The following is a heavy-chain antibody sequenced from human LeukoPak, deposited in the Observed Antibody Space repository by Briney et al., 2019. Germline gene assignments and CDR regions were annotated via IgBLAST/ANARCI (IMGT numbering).Heavy chain of an antibody. V-gene: IGHV4-39*07. CDR1: GGSISSSSYY. CDR2: INHSGST. Sequence: SETLSLTCTVSGGSISSSSYYWGWIRQPPGKGLEWIGEINHSGSTNYNPSLKSRVTISVDTSKNQFSLKLSSVTAADTAVCYCARGGGYSYGPYYFDYWGQGTLVTVSS. D-gene: IGHD5-18*01. J-gene: IGHJ4*02. CDR3: ARGGGYSYGPYYFDY.